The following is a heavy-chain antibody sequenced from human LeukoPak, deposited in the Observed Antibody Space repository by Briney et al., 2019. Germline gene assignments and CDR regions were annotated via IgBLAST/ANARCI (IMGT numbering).Heavy chain of an antibody. D-gene: IGHD2-15*01. Sequence: SVTVSFKASGGTFINYAISWVRQAPGQGREWMGRIIPILGIANYAQKFQGRVTITADKSTSTAYMELSSLRSEDTAVYYCASQVVVVAQGRGYFDYWGQGTLVTDSS. J-gene: IGHJ4*02. CDR3: ASQVVVVAQGRGYFDY. CDR2: IIPILGIA. CDR1: GGTFINYA. V-gene: IGHV1-69*04.